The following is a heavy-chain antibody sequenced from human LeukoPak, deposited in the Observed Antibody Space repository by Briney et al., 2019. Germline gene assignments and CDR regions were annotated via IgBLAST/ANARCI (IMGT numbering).Heavy chain of an antibody. V-gene: IGHV3-30*14. J-gene: IGHJ3*02. CDR1: GFTFSSYA. CDR3: ARVGDNDAFDI. Sequence: GGSLRLSCAASGFTFSSYAMHWVRQAPGKGLEWVAVISYDGSKKYYVDSVKGRFTISRDNSKNTLYLQMGSLRAEDMAVYYCARVGDNDAFDIWGQGTMVTVSS. D-gene: IGHD4-17*01. CDR2: ISYDGSKK.